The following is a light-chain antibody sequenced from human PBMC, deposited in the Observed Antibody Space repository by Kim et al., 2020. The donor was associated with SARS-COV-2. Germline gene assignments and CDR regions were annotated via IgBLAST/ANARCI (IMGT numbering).Light chain of an antibody. V-gene: IGLV3-21*04. CDR2: YDT. J-gene: IGLJ3*02. Sequence: SYELTQPPSVSEAPGKTATITCGGDDIGTKSVHWYQQKPGQAPVLVIYYDTDRPSGIPERFSASNSGNTATLTVRRVEAGDEADYYCQVWDSGSDQWVFGGGTQLTVL. CDR1: DIGTKS. CDR3: QVWDSGSDQWV.